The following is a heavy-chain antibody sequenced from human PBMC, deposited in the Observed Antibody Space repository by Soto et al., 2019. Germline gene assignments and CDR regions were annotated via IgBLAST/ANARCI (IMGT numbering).Heavy chain of an antibody. D-gene: IGHD6-6*01. Sequence: QVQLVESGGGLVKPGGSLRLSCAASGFTFSDYYMSWIRQAPGKGLEWVSYISSSSSYTNYADSVKGRFTISRDNAKNSLYLQMNSLRAEDTVVYYCGYSSSSASWGWFDPWGQGTLVTVSS. V-gene: IGHV3-11*06. CDR1: GFTFSDYY. CDR2: ISSSSSYT. CDR3: GYSSSSASWGWFDP. J-gene: IGHJ5*02.